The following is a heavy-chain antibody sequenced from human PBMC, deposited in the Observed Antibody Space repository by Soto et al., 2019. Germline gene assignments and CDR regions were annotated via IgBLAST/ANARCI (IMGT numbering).Heavy chain of an antibody. CDR3: ARSREWLRLRTDSNHVSDY. CDR1: GYTFTSYG. V-gene: IGHV1-18*01. J-gene: IGHJ4*02. D-gene: IGHD5-12*01. CDR2: ISAYNGNT. Sequence: QVQLVQSGAEVKKPGASVKVSCKASGYTFTSYGISWVRQAPGQGREWMGWISAYNGNTNYAQKLQGRVTMTTDTSTSTAYMELRSLRSDDTAVYYCARSREWLRLRTDSNHVSDYWGQGTLVTVSS.